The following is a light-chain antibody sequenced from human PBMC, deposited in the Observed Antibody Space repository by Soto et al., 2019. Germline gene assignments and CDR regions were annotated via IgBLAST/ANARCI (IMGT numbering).Light chain of an antibody. CDR2: SNN. Sequence: QSVLTQPPSASGTPGQRVTISCSGSSSNIGSNTVNWYQQLPGTAPKLLIYSNNQWPSGVPDRFSGSKSGTSASLAISGLQSEDEADYSCAAWDDSLNGVVFGGGTKLTVL. CDR3: AAWDDSLNGVV. J-gene: IGLJ2*01. V-gene: IGLV1-44*01. CDR1: SSNIGSNT.